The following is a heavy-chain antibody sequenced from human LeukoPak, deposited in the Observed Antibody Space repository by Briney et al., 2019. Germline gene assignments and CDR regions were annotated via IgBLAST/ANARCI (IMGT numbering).Heavy chain of an antibody. J-gene: IGHJ6*02. V-gene: IGHV3-20*01. CDR1: GFTFDDYG. D-gene: IGHD2-15*01. CDR3: ARAGGGGDYYYGMDV. CDR2: INWNGGST. Sequence: GGSLRLSCAASGFTFDDYGMSWVRQAPGKGLEWVSGINWNGGSTGYADSVKGRFTISRDNAKNSLYLQMNSLRAEDTALYHCARAGGGGDYYYGMDVWGQGTTVTVSS.